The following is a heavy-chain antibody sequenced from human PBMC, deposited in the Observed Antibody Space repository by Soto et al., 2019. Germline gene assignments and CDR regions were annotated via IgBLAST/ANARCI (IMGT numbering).Heavy chain of an antibody. D-gene: IGHD3-22*01. V-gene: IGHV1-46*01. CDR1: GYTFTSYY. CDR3: ASSGSYDSSRLDI. CDR2: INPSGGST. J-gene: IGHJ3*02. Sequence: ASVKVSCKASGYTFTSYYMHWVRQAPGQGLEWMGIINPSGGSTSYAQKFQGKVTMTKDTSTSTVYMELSSLRSEDTALYYCASSGSYDSSRLDIWGQGTMVTVSS.